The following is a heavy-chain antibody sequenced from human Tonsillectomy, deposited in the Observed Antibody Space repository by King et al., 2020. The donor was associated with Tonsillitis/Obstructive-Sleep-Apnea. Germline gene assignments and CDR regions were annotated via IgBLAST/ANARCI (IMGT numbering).Heavy chain of an antibody. CDR3: VKAVGTTGTTVGYYFDY. CDR2: ISSNGGST. D-gene: IGHD1-1*01. Sequence: VQLVESGGGLVQPGGSLRLSCSASGFTFSSYAMHWVRQAPGKGLEYVSAISSNGGSTYYEDSVKGKFTISRDNSKNTLYLQMSSLRAEDTAVYYCVKAVGTTGTTVGYYFDYWGQGALVTVSS. CDR1: GFTFSSYA. V-gene: IGHV3-64D*06. J-gene: IGHJ4*02.